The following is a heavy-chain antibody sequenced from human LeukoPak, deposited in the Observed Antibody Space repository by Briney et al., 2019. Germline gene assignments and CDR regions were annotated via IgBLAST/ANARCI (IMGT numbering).Heavy chain of an antibody. CDR3: ARRNGLGYCSGGSCYSYGMDV. J-gene: IGHJ6*02. V-gene: IGHV5-51*01. D-gene: IGHD2-15*01. Sequence: GESLKISCKGSGYSYTSYWIGWVRQMPGKGMEGMGIIYPGDSDTRYSPSFQGQVTISADKSISTAYLQWSSLKASDAAMYYCARRNGLGYCSGGSCYSYGMDVWGQGTTVTVSS. CDR1: GYSYTSYW. CDR2: IYPGDSDT.